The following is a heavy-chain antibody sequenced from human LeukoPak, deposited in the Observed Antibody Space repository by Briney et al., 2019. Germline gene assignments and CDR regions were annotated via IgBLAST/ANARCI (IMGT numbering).Heavy chain of an antibody. Sequence: ASVKVSCKASGYTFTGYYMHWVRQAPGQGLEWMGWISAYNGNTNHAQKLQGRVTMTTDTSTSTAYMELRSLRSDDTAVYYCARVGPFGSGWPDYWGQGTLVTVSS. CDR1: GYTFTGYY. D-gene: IGHD6-19*01. CDR2: ISAYNGNT. J-gene: IGHJ4*02. CDR3: ARVGPFGSGWPDY. V-gene: IGHV1-18*04.